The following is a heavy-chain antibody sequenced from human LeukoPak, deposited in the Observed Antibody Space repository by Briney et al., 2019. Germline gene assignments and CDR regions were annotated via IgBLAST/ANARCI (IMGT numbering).Heavy chain of an antibody. Sequence: GASVKVSCKASVYTFPGYYMHWVRQAPGQGLEWMGWINPNSGGTNYAQKFQGRVTMTRDTSISTAYMELSRLRSDDTAVYYCAGDYTNSGLIDYWGQGTLVTVSS. CDR1: VYTFPGYY. V-gene: IGHV1-2*02. D-gene: IGHD6-19*01. CDR3: AGDYTNSGLIDY. J-gene: IGHJ4*02. CDR2: INPNSGGT.